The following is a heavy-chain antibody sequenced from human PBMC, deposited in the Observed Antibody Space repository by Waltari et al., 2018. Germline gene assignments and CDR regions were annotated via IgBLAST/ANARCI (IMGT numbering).Heavy chain of an antibody. CDR1: GGTFSSYA. J-gene: IGHJ6*02. D-gene: IGHD6-13*01. V-gene: IGHV1-69*01. CDR2: IIPIFGTA. CDR3: ARGAALNAGHYYGMDV. Sequence: QVQLVQSGAEVKKPGSSVKVSCKASGGTFSSYAISWVRQAPGHGLEWMGGIIPIFGTANYEQKFQGRVTITADESTSTAYMELSSLRSEDTAVYYCARGAALNAGHYYGMDVWGQGTTVTVSS.